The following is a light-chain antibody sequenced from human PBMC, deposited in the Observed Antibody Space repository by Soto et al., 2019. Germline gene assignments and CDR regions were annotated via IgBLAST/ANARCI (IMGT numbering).Light chain of an antibody. CDR1: QSVSRY. J-gene: IGKJ1*01. Sequence: EIVLTQSPVTLSLSPGERATLSCRASQSVSRYLAWYQQKPGQAPRLLIYDTSIRATDIPARFSGSGSGTDFTLTINSLEPEDFAIYYCQQRTNWLGTFGQGNKVEIK. V-gene: IGKV3-11*01. CDR3: QQRTNWLGT. CDR2: DTS.